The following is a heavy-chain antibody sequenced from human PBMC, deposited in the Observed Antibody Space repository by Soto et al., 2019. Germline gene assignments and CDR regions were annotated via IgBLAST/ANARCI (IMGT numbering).Heavy chain of an antibody. CDR3: ARRELEWPVAFDI. Sequence: SEALSLTCTVSGGSISSYYWSWIQQPPGKGLEWIGYIYYSGSTNYNPSLKSRVTISVDTSKNQFSLKLSSVTAADTAVYYCARRELEWPVAFDIWGQGTMVTVSS. J-gene: IGHJ3*02. CDR2: IYYSGST. CDR1: GGSISSYY. D-gene: IGHD3-3*01. V-gene: IGHV4-59*08.